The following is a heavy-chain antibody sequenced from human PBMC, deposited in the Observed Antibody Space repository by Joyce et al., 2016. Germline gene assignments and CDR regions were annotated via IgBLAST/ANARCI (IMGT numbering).Heavy chain of an antibody. CDR1: GGSINSGAFF. D-gene: IGHD3-10*01. J-gene: IGHJ5*01. CDR2: IYSSGST. Sequence: QVQLQESGPGRVRTSQTLSLTCSVSGGSINSGAFFWSWIRQTPGKGLEWIGYIYSSGSTSDNPSLESRVTMSIDTSMNRFSMTLSSLTAADRAVYYGARTNFRWFGDRGQNWFDPWGQGTLVTVSS. V-gene: IGHV4-31*03. CDR3: ARTNFRWFGDRGQNWFDP.